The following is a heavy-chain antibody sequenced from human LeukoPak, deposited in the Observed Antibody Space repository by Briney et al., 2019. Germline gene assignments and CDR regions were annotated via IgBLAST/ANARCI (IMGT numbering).Heavy chain of an antibody. J-gene: IGHJ6*03. CDR3: ARDLGLVAVAGDYYYYYYMDV. CDR1: GFTVSSNY. V-gene: IGHV3-53*01. D-gene: IGHD6-19*01. Sequence: GGSLRLSCAASGFTVSSNYMSWVRQAPGKGLEWVSVIYSGGSTYYADSVKGRFTISRDNSKNTLYLQMNSLRTEDTAVYYCARDLGLVAVAGDYYYYYYMDVWGKGTTVTVSS. CDR2: IYSGGST.